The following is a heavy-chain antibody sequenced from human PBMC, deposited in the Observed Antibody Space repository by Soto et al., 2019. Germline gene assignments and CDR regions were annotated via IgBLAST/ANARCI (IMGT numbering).Heavy chain of an antibody. CDR3: ARSSGYNEYYYYGMDV. D-gene: IGHD3-22*01. CDR2: INPSGGST. V-gene: IGHV1-46*01. J-gene: IGHJ6*02. Sequence: LEWMGIINPSGGSTSYAQKFQGRVTMTRDTSTSTVYMELSSLRSEDTAVYYCARSSGYNEYYYYGMDVWGQGTTVTVSS.